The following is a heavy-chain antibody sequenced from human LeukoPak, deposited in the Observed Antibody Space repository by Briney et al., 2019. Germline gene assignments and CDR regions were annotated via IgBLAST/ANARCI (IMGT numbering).Heavy chain of an antibody. CDR2: IYYSGST. Sequence: SETLSLTCTVSGGSMSSYYWSWIRQPPGKGLEWIGYIYYSGSTKYNPSLKSRVTISVDTSKNQFSLKLSSVTAADTAVYYCARGARAGYNLEPFDYWGQGTLVTVST. J-gene: IGHJ4*02. CDR1: GGSMSSYY. V-gene: IGHV4-59*08. D-gene: IGHD5-24*01. CDR3: ARGARAGYNLEPFDY.